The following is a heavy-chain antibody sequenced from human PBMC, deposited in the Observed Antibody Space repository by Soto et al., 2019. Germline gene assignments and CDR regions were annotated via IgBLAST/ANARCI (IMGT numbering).Heavy chain of an antibody. CDR2: IWYDGSNK. D-gene: IGHD3-10*01. Sequence: QVQLVESGGGVVQPGRSLRLSCGASGFTFSSHGMHWVRQAPGKGLEWVAVIWYDGSNKYYADSVKGRFTISRDNSRNMVSLQLNSLRVEETAVYYCGRWGDNRVFDYWGQGTLVSVSS. CDR1: GFTFSSHG. V-gene: IGHV3-33*01. CDR3: GRWGDNRVFDY. J-gene: IGHJ4*02.